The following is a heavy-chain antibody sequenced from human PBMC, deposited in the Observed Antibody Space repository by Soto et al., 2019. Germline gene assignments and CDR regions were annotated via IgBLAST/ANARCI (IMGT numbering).Heavy chain of an antibody. J-gene: IGHJ3*01. CDR1: GFTFSSYA. D-gene: IGHD6-19*01. CDR2: ISGSGGVT. V-gene: IGHV3-23*01. Sequence: EVQLLESGGGLVQPGGSQRLSCAASGFTFSSYAMSWVRQGPGKGLEWVTLISGSGGVTDYADSVKGRFTVSRDNSKNTMSLELNSLSAGDTAIYYCAKIHSGSSEDAFDVWGQGTVVSVSS. CDR3: AKIHSGSSEDAFDV.